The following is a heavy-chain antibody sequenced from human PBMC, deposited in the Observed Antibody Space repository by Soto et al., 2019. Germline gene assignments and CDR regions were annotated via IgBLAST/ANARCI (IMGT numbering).Heavy chain of an antibody. V-gene: IGHV3-21*01. CDR1: GFTFSSYS. J-gene: IGHJ4*02. D-gene: IGHD2-2*01. CDR3: ARGVVVPTAKSHFVY. CDR2: ISSSSSYI. Sequence: GGSLRLSCAASGFTFSSYSMNWVRQAPGKGLEWVSSISSSSSYIYYADSVKGRFTISRDNAKNSLYLHMNSLRAEDTAVDYCARGVVVPTAKSHFVYWGQGTLVTVSS.